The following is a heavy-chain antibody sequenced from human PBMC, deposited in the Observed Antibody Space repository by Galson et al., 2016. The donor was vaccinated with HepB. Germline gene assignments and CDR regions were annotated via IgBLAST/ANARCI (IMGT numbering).Heavy chain of an antibody. D-gene: IGHD3-22*01. CDR2: ISWNSGSI. CDR3: AKDSGAYYYDSSGYRRNAFDI. J-gene: IGHJ3*02. CDR1: GFTLDHYA. Sequence: SLRLSCAASGFTLDHYAMNWVRQAPGKGLEGVSGISWNSGSIGYADSVKGRLTIPRDNATSALYLQMNSLRAGDTALYYCAKDSGAYYYDSSGYRRNAFDIWGQGTMVTVSS. V-gene: IGHV3-9*01.